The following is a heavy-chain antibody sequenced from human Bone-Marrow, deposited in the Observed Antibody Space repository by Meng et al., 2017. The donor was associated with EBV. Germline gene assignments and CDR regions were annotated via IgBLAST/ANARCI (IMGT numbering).Heavy chain of an antibody. CDR3: ARASNYGDPPSY. J-gene: IGHJ4*02. CDR2: IDSGGST. Sequence: VRLVESGGGVVQPGKSLRLSCAASGFTFSNNFMSWVRQAPGKGLEWVSLIDSGGSTYYTDSVKGRFTISRDNSKNTLYLQMNSLRVEDTAVYYCARASNYGDPPSYWGQGTLVTVSS. CDR1: GFTFSNNF. D-gene: IGHD4-17*01. V-gene: IGHV3-66*01.